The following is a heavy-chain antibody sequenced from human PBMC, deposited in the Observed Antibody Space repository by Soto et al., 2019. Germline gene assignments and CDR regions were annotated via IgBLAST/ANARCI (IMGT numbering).Heavy chain of an antibody. Sequence: EVQLLESGGGLVQRGGSLRLSCAASGFPFSSYVMSWVRQAPGKGLEWVSGISGGGSNTFYADSVKGRFTISRDNSNNTLLLQMNSLVAEYTAVYYCAKDSNKYSSSLRGRYFDYWGQGIGVTVSS. CDR3: AKDSNKYSSSLRGRYFDY. J-gene: IGHJ4*02. CDR1: GFPFSSYV. D-gene: IGHD4-4*01. V-gene: IGHV3-23*01. CDR2: ISGGGSNT.